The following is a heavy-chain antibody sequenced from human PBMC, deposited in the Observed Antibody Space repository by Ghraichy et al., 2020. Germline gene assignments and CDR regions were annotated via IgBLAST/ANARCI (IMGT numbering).Heavy chain of an antibody. CDR3: ARGGPPLGYCSSTSCYDRSYYYGMYV. Sequence: SETLSLTCAVSGGSISSGGYSWSWIRQPPGKGLEWIGYIYHSGSTYYNPSLKSRVTISVDRSKNQFSLKLSSVTAADTAVYYCARGGPPLGYCSSTSCYDRSYYYGMYVWGQGTTVTVSS. CDR2: IYHSGST. D-gene: IGHD2-2*01. J-gene: IGHJ6*02. CDR1: GGSISSGGYS. V-gene: IGHV4-30-2*01.